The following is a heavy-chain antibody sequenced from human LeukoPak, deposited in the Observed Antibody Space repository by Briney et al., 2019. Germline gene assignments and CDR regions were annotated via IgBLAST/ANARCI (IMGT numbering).Heavy chain of an antibody. V-gene: IGHV3-30-3*01. D-gene: IGHD2-15*01. CDR2: ISYDGSNK. Sequence: GGSLRLSCAASGFTFSSYAMHWVRQAPGKGLEWVAVISYDGSNKYYADSVKGRFTISRDNAENSLYLQVNSLRAEDTAVYYCARESAWSRDYWGQGTLVTVSS. J-gene: IGHJ4*02. CDR1: GFTFSSYA. CDR3: ARESAWSRDY.